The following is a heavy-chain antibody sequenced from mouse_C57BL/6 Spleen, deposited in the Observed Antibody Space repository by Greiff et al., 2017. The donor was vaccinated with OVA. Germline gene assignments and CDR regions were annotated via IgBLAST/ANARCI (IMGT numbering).Heavy chain of an antibody. CDR3: ARGVVTNYAMDY. J-gene: IGHJ4*01. CDR2: IYPGGGYT. V-gene: IGHV1-63*01. D-gene: IGHD1-1*01. CDR1: GYTFTNYW. Sequence: VQLQESGAELVRPGTSVKMSCKASGYTFTNYWMGWAKQRPGHGLEWIGDIYPGGGYTNYNEKFKGKATLTADKSSSTAYMQFSSLTSEDSAIYYCARGVVTNYAMDYWGQGTSVTVSS.